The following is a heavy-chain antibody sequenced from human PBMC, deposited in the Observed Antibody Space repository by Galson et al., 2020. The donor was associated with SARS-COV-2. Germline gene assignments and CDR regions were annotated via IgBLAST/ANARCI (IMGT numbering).Heavy chain of an antibody. CDR2: ISDTGLST. J-gene: IGHJ4*02. CDR1: GFTFRSYA. D-gene: IGHD3-22*01. V-gene: IGHV3-23*01. CDR3: AKRIYDSRGVDY. Sequence: GESLKISCAASGFTFRSYAMTWVRQAPGKGLEWVSTISDTGLSTYYADSVRGRFTLSRDNSKNTLFLQMDSLRADDTAVYYCAKRIYDSRGVDYWGQGTLVTVSP.